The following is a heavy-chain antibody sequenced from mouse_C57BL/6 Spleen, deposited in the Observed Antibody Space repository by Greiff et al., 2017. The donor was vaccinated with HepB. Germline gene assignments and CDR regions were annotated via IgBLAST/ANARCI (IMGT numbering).Heavy chain of an antibody. J-gene: IGHJ1*03. V-gene: IGHV2-2*01. D-gene: IGHD1-1*01. CDR1: GFSLTSYG. CDR2: IWSGGST. CDR3: ARKGTTVPFDV. Sequence: VQLQQSGPGLVQPSQSLSITCTVSGFSLTSYGVHWVRQSPGKGLEWLGVIWSGGSTDYNAAFISRLSISKDNSKSQVFFKMNSLQADDTAIYYCARKGTTVPFDVWGTGTTVTVSS.